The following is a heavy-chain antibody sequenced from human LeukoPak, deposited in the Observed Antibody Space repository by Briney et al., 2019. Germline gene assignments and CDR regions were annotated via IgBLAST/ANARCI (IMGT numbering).Heavy chain of an antibody. J-gene: IGHJ4*02. CDR3: AKRVSYSSSSVYFAS. Sequence: GGSLRLSCAASGFTFSTYCMSWVRQAPGMGLELVSGISDTGSKTYYGESVKGRFTVSRDNSKNTLCLQMNSLRAEDTALYYCAKRVSYSSSSVYFASWGQGTLVTVSS. D-gene: IGHD6-6*01. CDR1: GFTFSTYC. V-gene: IGHV3-23*01. CDR2: ISDTGSKT.